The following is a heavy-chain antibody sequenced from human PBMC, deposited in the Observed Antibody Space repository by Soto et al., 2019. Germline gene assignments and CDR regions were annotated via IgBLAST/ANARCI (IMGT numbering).Heavy chain of an antibody. CDR2: ISGSGGST. Sequence: GGSLRLSCAASGFTFSSYAMSWVRQAPGKGLEWVSAISGSGGSTHYADSVKGRFTISRDNSKNTLYLQMNSLRAEDTAVYYCANQYSSGWYGEVGFDYWGQGTLVTVSS. V-gene: IGHV3-23*01. CDR1: GFTFSSYA. D-gene: IGHD6-19*01. J-gene: IGHJ4*02. CDR3: ANQYSSGWYGEVGFDY.